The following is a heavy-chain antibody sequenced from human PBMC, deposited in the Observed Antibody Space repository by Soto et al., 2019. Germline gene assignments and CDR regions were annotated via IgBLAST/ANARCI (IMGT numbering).Heavy chain of an antibody. J-gene: IGHJ4*02. D-gene: IGHD2-8*01. CDR1: GYTFSGSY. Sequence: ASVKVSCKTSGYTFSGSYIHWVRQAPGQGLESMGWIYPDSGGTDYAQKFQGRVTMTRDTSISTAYMELSRLRSDDTAVYYCRVTGVSEVDYWGQGTLVTSPQ. CDR3: RVTGVSEVDY. V-gene: IGHV1-2*02. CDR2: IYPDSGGT.